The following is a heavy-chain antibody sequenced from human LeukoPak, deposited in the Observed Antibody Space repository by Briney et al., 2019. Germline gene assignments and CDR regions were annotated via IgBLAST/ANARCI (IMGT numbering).Heavy chain of an antibody. Sequence: PGGSLRLSCAASGFTFSSYSMNWVRQAPGKGVEWVSSISSRSSYIYYADSVKGRFTISRDNAKNSLYLQMNSLRAEDTAVYYCASYYDSSGYWDYYYGMDVWGQGTTVTVSS. CDR2: ISSRSSYI. D-gene: IGHD3-22*01. CDR3: ASYYDSSGYWDYYYGMDV. V-gene: IGHV3-21*01. CDR1: GFTFSSYS. J-gene: IGHJ6*02.